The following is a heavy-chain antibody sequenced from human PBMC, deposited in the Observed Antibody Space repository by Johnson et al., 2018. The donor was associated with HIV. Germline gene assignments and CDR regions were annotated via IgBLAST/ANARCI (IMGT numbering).Heavy chain of an antibody. V-gene: IGHV3-53*01. D-gene: IGHD3-16*02. CDR1: EFTVSSNY. Sequence: VQLVESGGGLIQPGGSLRLSCAASEFTVSSNYMNWVRQAPGKGLEWVSLIYSGGSTYYADSVKGRFTISRDSSKNTLYLQMNSLRAEDTAVYYWARDLETGDDYVWGSYQLGAFDMWGQGTMVTVSS. J-gene: IGHJ3*02. CDR3: ARDLETGDDYVWGSYQLGAFDM. CDR2: IYSGGST.